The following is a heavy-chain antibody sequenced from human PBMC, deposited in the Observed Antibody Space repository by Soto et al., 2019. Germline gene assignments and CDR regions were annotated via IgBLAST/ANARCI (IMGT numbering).Heavy chain of an antibody. CDR2: IFYSGDT. CDR1: GSTIRSYY. Sequence: SETLSLTCTVSGSTIRSYYWSWIRQPPGKGLEWIGHIFYSGDTNYNPSLKSRVTISVDTSKKQFSLKLTSVTAADTAVYYCSREGSYGIFDSCGQGTRVTVSS. J-gene: IGHJ4*02. D-gene: IGHD3-16*01. V-gene: IGHV4-59*01. CDR3: SREGSYGIFDS.